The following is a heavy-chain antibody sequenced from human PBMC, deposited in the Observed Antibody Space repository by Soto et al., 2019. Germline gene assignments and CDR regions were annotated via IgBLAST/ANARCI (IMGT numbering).Heavy chain of an antibody. D-gene: IGHD5-18*01. Sequence: SETLSLTCTVSGGSISSYYWNWLRQPPGKGLEWIGYIYYSGSTNYNPSLKSRVTISVDTSKNQFSLKLSSVNAADTAVYYCARGLDTAMVSFDYWGWGTLVTVS. V-gene: IGHV4-59*01. CDR1: GGSISSYY. CDR3: ARGLDTAMVSFDY. J-gene: IGHJ4*02. CDR2: IYYSGST.